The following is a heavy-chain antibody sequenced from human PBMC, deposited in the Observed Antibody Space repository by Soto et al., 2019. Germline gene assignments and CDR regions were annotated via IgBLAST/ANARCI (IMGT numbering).Heavy chain of an antibody. J-gene: IGHJ5*02. V-gene: IGHV4-31*03. D-gene: IGHD6-13*01. CDR2: IHYTGRT. CDR1: GGSINSGAYY. CDR3: ARVSATGTRWFDP. Sequence: SETLSLTCSVSGGSINSGAYYWSWIRHYPGKGREWIGYIHYTGRTYYNPSLESRATISVDTSKKHFSLKLSSVTAADTAVYYCARVSATGTRWFDPWGQGTLVTVSS.